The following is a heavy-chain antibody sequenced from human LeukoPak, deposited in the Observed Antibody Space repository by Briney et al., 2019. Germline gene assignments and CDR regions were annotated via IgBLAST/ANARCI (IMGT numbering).Heavy chain of an antibody. J-gene: IGHJ4*02. Sequence: SETLSLTCTVSGGXIXGYYWSXXRQPPGKGLEWIGYIFYSGSTNYNPSLKSRVTISVDTSKNQFSLKLSSVTAADTAVYYCARGEWDLLFDYWGQGTLVTVSS. D-gene: IGHD1-26*01. CDR1: GGXIXGYY. V-gene: IGHV4-59*01. CDR2: IFYSGST. CDR3: ARGEWDLLFDY.